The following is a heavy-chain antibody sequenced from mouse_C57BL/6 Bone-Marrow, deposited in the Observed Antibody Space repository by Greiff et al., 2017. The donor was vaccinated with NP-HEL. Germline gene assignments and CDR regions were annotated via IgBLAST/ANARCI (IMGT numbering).Heavy chain of an antibody. CDR2: IWSGGST. D-gene: IGHD2-10*02. CDR3: ARNGGGYGNWDAMDY. J-gene: IGHJ4*01. Sequence: VQLKESGPGLVQPSQSLSITCTVSGFSLTSYGVHWVRQSPGKGLEWLGVIWSGGSTDYNAAFISRLSISKDNSKSQVFFKMNSLQADDTAIYYCARNGGGYGNWDAMDYWGQGTSVTVSS. CDR1: GFSLTSYG. V-gene: IGHV2-2*01.